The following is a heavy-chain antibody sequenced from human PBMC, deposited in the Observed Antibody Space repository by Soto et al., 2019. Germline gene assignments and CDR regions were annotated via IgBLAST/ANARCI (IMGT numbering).Heavy chain of an antibody. CDR1: GGTLSDHG. D-gene: IGHD3-10*01. Sequence: QVQLEQSGAEVKKPGSSMKVSCKASGGTLSDHGVAWLRQAPGQGLEWMGGTIPVFNTAKYAQKFQGRVTVTADKFTNIAYMALSSLRSEDTAFYFCARGVYGSGNYYTGPSAFDIWGQGTMVIVSS. CDR2: TIPVFNTA. CDR3: ARGVYGSGNYYTGPSAFDI. V-gene: IGHV1-69*06. J-gene: IGHJ3*02.